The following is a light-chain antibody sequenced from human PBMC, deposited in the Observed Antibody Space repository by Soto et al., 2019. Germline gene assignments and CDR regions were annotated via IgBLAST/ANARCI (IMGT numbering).Light chain of an antibody. CDR2: DDS. CDR1: NIGSKS. V-gene: IGLV3-21*02. Sequence: SYELTQPPSVSVAPGQTARITCGGTNIGSKSVHWYQQKPGQAPVLVVYDDSDRPSGIPERFSGSNSGNTATLTISRVEAGDEADYYCQVWDSSSEPYVVFGGGTKVTVL. CDR3: QVWDSSSEPYVV. J-gene: IGLJ2*01.